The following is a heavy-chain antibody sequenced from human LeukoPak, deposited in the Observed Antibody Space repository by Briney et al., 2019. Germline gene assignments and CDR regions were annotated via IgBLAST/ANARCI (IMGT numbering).Heavy chain of an antibody. CDR3: ARWGRVTMVRGVYYFDF. V-gene: IGHV4-59*01. CDR2: IYYSRST. CDR1: GGSISSYY. D-gene: IGHD3-10*01. Sequence: SQTLSLTCTVSGGSISSYYWSWIRQPPGKGLEWIGYIYYSRSTNYNPSLKSRVTISVDTSKNQFSLKLSSVTAADTAVYYCARWGRVTMVRGVYYFDFWGQGTLVTVSS. J-gene: IGHJ4*02.